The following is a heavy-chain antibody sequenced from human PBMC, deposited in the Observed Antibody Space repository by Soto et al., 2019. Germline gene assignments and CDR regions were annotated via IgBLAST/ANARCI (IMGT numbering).Heavy chain of an antibody. V-gene: IGHV4-34*01. CDR1: GGSFSGYY. CDR2: INHSGST. D-gene: IGHD5-12*01. Sequence: PSETLSLTCAVYGGSFSGYYWSWIRQPPGKGLEWIGEINHSGSTNYSPSLKSRVTISVDTSKNQFSLKLSSVTAADTAVYYCARVRGYSGYVIHYGGQGTLVTVSS. J-gene: IGHJ4*02. CDR3: ARVRGYSGYVIHY.